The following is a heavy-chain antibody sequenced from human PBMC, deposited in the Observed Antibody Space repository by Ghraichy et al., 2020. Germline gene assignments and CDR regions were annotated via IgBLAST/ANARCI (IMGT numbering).Heavy chain of an antibody. Sequence: GGSLRLSCAASGFTFRSYEMSWVRQAQGKGLEWVAYFGSSGSIVYYADSVKGRFTISRDNAKSSLYLQMSSLRAEDTAVYYCVRDGGTSQFGSWFDPWGQGPLVPVSS. V-gene: IGHV3-48*03. J-gene: IGHJ5*02. CDR1: GFTFRSYE. D-gene: IGHD3-10*01. CDR3: VRDGGTSQFGSWFDP. CDR2: FGSSGSIV.